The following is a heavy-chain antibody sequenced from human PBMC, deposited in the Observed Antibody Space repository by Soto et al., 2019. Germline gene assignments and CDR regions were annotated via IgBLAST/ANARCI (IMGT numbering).Heavy chain of an antibody. D-gene: IGHD3-22*01. V-gene: IGHV1-69*13. CDR1: GGTFSRYT. J-gene: IGHJ4*02. CDR2: ITPMFGTP. CDR3: ARDGTLYDSSAYYYLY. Sequence: SVKVSCKASGGTFSRYTITWVRQAPGQGLEWMGGITPMFGTPNYAQKFQGRVTITADESTSTAYMELSSLRSEDTAMYYCARDGTLYDSSAYYYLYWGQGTLVTAPQ.